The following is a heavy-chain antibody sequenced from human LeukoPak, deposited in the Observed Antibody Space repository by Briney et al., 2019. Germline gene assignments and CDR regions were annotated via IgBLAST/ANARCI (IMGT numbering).Heavy chain of an antibody. Sequence: ASVKVSCKASGYTFTSYYMHWVRQAPGQGLEWMGIINPSGGSTSYAQKFQGRVTMTRDTSTSTVYMELSSLRSEDTAVYYCARNQAYCSGGSCYSARFDPWGQGTLVTVSS. CDR3: ARNQAYCSGGSCYSARFDP. V-gene: IGHV1-46*01. CDR1: GYTFTSYY. CDR2: INPSGGST. D-gene: IGHD2-15*01. J-gene: IGHJ5*02.